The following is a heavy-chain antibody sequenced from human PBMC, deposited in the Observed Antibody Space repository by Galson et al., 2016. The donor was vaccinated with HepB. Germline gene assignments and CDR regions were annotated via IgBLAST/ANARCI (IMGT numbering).Heavy chain of an antibody. CDR1: GFTFSSYA. V-gene: IGHV3-23*01. CDR2: VSGSDNNT. J-gene: IGHJ6*02. Sequence: SLRLSCAASGFTFSSYAMNWVRQAPGKGLEWVSPVSGSDNNTYYADSVKGRFTISRDNSKNTLYLQMYSLRAEDTAVYYCAKSLLGVTLVSYYYGMDVWGQGTTVTVSS. D-gene: IGHD2-21*02. CDR3: AKSLLGVTLVSYYYGMDV.